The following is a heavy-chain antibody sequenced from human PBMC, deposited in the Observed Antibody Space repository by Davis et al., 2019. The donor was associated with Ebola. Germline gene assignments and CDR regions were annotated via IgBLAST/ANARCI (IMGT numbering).Heavy chain of an antibody. CDR2: INHSGST. J-gene: IGHJ3*02. D-gene: IGHD6-6*01. V-gene: IGHV4-34*01. CDR1: GGSFSGYY. Sequence: SETLSLTCAVYGGSFSGYYWSWIRQPPGKGLEWIGEINHSGSTNYNPSLTSRVTISVDTSKNQFSLKLSSVTAADTAVYYCARGTSSLVFGAFDIWGQGTMVTVSS. CDR3: ARGTSSLVFGAFDI.